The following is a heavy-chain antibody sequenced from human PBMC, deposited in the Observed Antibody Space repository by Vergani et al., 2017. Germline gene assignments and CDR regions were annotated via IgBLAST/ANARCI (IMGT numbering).Heavy chain of an antibody. J-gene: IGHJ6*03. V-gene: IGHV3-11*01. D-gene: IGHD6-13*01. Sequence: QVQLVESGGGLVKPGGSLRLTCAASGFVFSDHYMTWIRQAPGKGLEWVSYVTSSGGSMYYADSVKGRFTISRDNAKNALYLQMNSLRVEDTAVYYCVRAETRWYESYYYYYMDVWVKGTTVTVSS. CDR2: VTSSGGSM. CDR3: VRAETRWYESYYYYYMDV. CDR1: GFVFSDHY.